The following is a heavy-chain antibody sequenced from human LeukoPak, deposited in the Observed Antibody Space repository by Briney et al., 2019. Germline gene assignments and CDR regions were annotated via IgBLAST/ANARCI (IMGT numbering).Heavy chain of an antibody. CDR3: AIIAARTYDY. CDR1: GGTFSSYA. J-gene: IGHJ4*02. V-gene: IGHV1-69*04. D-gene: IGHD6-13*01. CDR2: IIPILGIA. Sequence: SVKVSCKASGGTFSSYAISWVRQAPGQGLEWMGRIIPILGIANYAQKFQGRVTITADKSMSTAYMELSSLRSEDTAVYYCAIIAARTYDYWGQGTLVTVSS.